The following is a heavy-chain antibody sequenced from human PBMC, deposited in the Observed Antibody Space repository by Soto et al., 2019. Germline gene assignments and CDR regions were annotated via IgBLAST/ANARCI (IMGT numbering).Heavy chain of an antibody. D-gene: IGHD1-1*01. Sequence: PSETLSLTCTVSGGSISSGGYYWSWIRQHPGKGLEWIGYIYYSGSTYYNPSLKSRVTISVDTSKNQFSLKLSSVTAADTAVYYCARDTMREGALDPWGQGTLVTVSS. V-gene: IGHV4-31*03. CDR2: IYYSGST. CDR1: GGSISSGGYY. J-gene: IGHJ5*02. CDR3: ARDTMREGALDP.